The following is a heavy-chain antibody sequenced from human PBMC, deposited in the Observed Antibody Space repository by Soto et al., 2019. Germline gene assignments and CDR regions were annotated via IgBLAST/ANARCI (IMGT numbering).Heavy chain of an antibody. Sequence: ASVKVSCKASGYTFTSYSINCVRQAPGQGLEWMGWISGYNGNTNYAQKFQGRVTMTTDTSTSTVYMELRSLRSDDTAVYYCARVLGIAVAADYWGQGTLVTVSS. J-gene: IGHJ4*02. CDR3: ARVLGIAVAADY. D-gene: IGHD6-19*01. V-gene: IGHV1-18*04. CDR1: GYTFTSYS. CDR2: ISGYNGNT.